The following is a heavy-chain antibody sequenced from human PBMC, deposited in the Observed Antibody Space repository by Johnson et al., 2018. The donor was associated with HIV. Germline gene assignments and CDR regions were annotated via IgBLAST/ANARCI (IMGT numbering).Heavy chain of an antibody. CDR2: IKSKTDGGTT. J-gene: IGHJ3*02. D-gene: IGHD1-14*01. V-gene: IGHV3-15*01. CDR1: GFTFSNAW. CDR3: ARGPRNPGLDFFDI. Sequence: VQLVESGGGLVKPGGSLRLSCAASGFTFSNAWMSWVRQAPGKGLEWVGRIKSKTDGGTTDYAAPVKGRFTISRDDSKNTLYLQMNSLKTEDTAVYYCARGPRNPGLDFFDIWGQGTMVTVSS.